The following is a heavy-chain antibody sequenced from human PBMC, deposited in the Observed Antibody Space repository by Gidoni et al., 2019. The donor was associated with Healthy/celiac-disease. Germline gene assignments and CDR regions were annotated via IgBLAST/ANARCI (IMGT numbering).Heavy chain of an antibody. CDR1: GGSFSSSSYY. D-gene: IGHD1-26*01. CDR2: IYYSGST. Sequence: QLQLQESGPGLVKPSETLSLTCTVSGGSFSSSSYYWGWIRQPPGKGLEWIGSIYYSGSTYYNPSLKSRVTISVDTYKNQFSLKLSSVTAADTAVYYCARHIGGSYYFDYWGQGTLVTVSS. CDR3: ARHIGGSYYFDY. V-gene: IGHV4-39*01. J-gene: IGHJ4*02.